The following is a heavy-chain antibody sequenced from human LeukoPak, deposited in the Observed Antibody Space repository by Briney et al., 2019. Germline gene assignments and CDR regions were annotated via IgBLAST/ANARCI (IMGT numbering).Heavy chain of an antibody. CDR2: ISWNSGSI. Sequence: GGSLRLSCAASGFTFDDYAMHWVRQAPGKGLEWVSGISWNSGSIGYADSVKGRFTISRDNAKNSLYLQMNSLRAEDTALYYCAKDRDFWSGYYDYWGQGTLVTVSS. J-gene: IGHJ4*02. V-gene: IGHV3-9*01. CDR1: GFTFDDYA. D-gene: IGHD3-3*01. CDR3: AKDRDFWSGYYDY.